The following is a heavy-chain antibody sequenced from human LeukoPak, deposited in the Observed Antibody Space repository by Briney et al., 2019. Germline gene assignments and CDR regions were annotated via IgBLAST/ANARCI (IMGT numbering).Heavy chain of an antibody. CDR2: ISSSSSYI. Sequence: GGSLRLSCAASGFTFSRYSMNWVRQAPGKGLEWVSSISSSSSYIYYADSVKGRFTISRDNAKNSLYLQMNSLRAEDTAVYYCARDRGGGSYDFDYWGQGTLVTVSS. J-gene: IGHJ4*02. D-gene: IGHD1-26*01. V-gene: IGHV3-21*01. CDR1: GFTFSRYS. CDR3: ARDRGGGSYDFDY.